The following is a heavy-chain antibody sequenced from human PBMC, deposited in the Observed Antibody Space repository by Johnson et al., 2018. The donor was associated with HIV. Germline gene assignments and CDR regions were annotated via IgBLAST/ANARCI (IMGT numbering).Heavy chain of an antibody. Sequence: VQLVESGGGVIRPGGSMRLSCSASRFTFNDYGMSWVRQAPGKGLEWVSGISWNSGSIGYAASVKGRFTISRDNAKNSLYLQMNTLRAEDTDLYYCAKGATRYKTSGSNSDGAFDIWGQGTMVTISS. J-gene: IGHJ3*02. V-gene: IGHV3-20*04. CDR3: AKGATRYKTSGSNSDGAFDI. CDR2: ISWNSGSI. CDR1: RFTFNDYG. D-gene: IGHD1-26*01.